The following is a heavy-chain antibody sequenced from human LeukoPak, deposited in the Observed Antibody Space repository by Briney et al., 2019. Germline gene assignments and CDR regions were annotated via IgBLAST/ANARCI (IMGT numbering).Heavy chain of an antibody. CDR1: AFTFSSYG. V-gene: IGHV3-30*02. D-gene: IGHD2-15*01. Sequence: GGSLRLSCAASAFTFSSYGMHWVRQAPGKGLEWVAYIQYDRTNEQYAHSVKGRFRISRDNSNNILYLQMNSLRTEDTAAYYCASRRSCSGGICYGLDYWGQGTLVTVSS. CDR3: ASRRSCSGGICYGLDY. J-gene: IGHJ4*02. CDR2: IQYDRTNE.